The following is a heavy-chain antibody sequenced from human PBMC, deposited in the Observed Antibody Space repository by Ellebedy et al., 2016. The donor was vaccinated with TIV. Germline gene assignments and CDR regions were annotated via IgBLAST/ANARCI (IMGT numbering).Heavy chain of an antibody. V-gene: IGHV3-30*18. Sequence: PGGSPRLSCAASGFTFSSYGMHWVRQAPGKGLEWVAVISYDGSNKYYADSVKGRFTISRDNSKNTLYLQMNSLRAEDTAVYYCAKGRGGSYYSSIDYWGQGTLVTVSS. J-gene: IGHJ4*02. D-gene: IGHD1-26*01. CDR1: GFTFSSYG. CDR3: AKGRGGSYYSSIDY. CDR2: ISYDGSNK.